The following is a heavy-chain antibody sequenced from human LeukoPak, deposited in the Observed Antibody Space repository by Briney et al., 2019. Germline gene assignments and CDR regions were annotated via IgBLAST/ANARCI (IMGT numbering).Heavy chain of an antibody. J-gene: IGHJ1*01. D-gene: IGHD6-13*01. CDR1: GGSFRGYY. CDR3: ARGRDTSSWYRDFQH. Sequence: SETLSLTCAVYGGSFRGYYWSWVRHPPGKGLEWIGEINHSESTNYNPSLKSRVTISVDTSKKQFSLMLSSVTAADTAVYYCARGRDTSSWYRDFQHWGQGTLVNVSS. V-gene: IGHV4-34*01. CDR2: INHSEST.